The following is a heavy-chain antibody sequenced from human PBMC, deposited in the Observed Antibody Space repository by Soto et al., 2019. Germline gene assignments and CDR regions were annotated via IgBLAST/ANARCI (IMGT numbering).Heavy chain of an antibody. CDR1: GGSISSYY. V-gene: IGHV4-59*01. Sequence: QVQLQESCPGLVKPSETLSLTCTVSGGSISSYYWSWIRQPPGKGLEWIGYIDDSGSTNYKSSLKSRVTISLDTSKNQFSLRLSSMTAADTAVYYCARGSPWELYDYWGQGTLVTVSS. CDR2: IDDSGST. D-gene: IGHD1-26*01. J-gene: IGHJ4*02. CDR3: ARGSPWELYDY.